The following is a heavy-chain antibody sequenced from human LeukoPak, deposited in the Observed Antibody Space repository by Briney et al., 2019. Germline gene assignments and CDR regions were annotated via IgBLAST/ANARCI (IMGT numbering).Heavy chain of an antibody. Sequence: GGSLRLSCTASGFTFGDYAMSWVRQAPGKGLEWVGFIRSKAYGGTTEYAASVKGRFTISRDDSKSIAYLQMNSLKTEDTAVYYCTTADNVSSGYYNEGDFDYWGQGTLVTVSS. CDR2: IRSKAYGGTT. CDR3: TTADNVSSGYYNEGDFDY. V-gene: IGHV3-49*04. CDR1: GFTFGDYA. J-gene: IGHJ4*02. D-gene: IGHD3-22*01.